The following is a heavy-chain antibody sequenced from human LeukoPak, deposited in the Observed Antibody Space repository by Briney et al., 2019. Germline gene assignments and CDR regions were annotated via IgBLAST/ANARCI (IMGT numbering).Heavy chain of an antibody. CDR2: ISSSGSTI. CDR1: GFTFSSYE. J-gene: IGHJ6*02. V-gene: IGHV3-48*03. CDR3: AREPYYYGMDV. Sequence: GGSLRLSCAASGFTFSSYEMNWVRQAPGKGLEWVSYISSSGSTIYFADSVKGRFTISRDNAKNSLYLQMNSLRAEDTAVYYCAREPYYYGMDVWGQGTTVTVSS.